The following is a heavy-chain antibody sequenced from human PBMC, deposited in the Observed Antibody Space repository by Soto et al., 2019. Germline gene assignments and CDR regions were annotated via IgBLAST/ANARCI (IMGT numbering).Heavy chain of an antibody. CDR1: GFSLSNARMG. Sequence: QVTLKESGPVLVKPTETLTLTCTVSGFSLSNARMGVSWMRQPPGKALEWLAHIFSNDEKSYSTSLKSRLTISQDTSKSQVVLTMTNMDPVDTATYYCARIPIAAPENWFDPWGQGTLVTVSS. CDR2: IFSNDEK. J-gene: IGHJ5*02. CDR3: ARIPIAAPENWFDP. D-gene: IGHD6-13*01. V-gene: IGHV2-26*01.